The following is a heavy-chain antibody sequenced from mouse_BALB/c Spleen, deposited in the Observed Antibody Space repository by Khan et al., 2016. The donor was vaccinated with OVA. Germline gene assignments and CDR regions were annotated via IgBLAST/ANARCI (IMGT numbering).Heavy chain of an antibody. D-gene: IGHD2-14*01. V-gene: IGHV2-4-1*01. CDR1: GFSLTTYG. CDR2: IWSGGNA. CDR3: ARKSDRYDLSY. Sequence: QVQLKESGPGLVQPSQSLSITCTVSGFSLTTYGIHWVRQSPGKGLEWLGVIWSGGNADYNAAFITRLSISKDNSKSQVFFKMNHMQADDTAIYYCARKSDRYDLSYWGQGTLVTVSA. J-gene: IGHJ3*01.